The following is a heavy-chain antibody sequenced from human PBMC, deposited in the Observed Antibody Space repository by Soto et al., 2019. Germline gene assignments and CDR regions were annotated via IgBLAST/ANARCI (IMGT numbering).Heavy chain of an antibody. V-gene: IGHV3-30*09. CDR2: ISYDGSDK. CDR1: GFKYTDFA. D-gene: IGHD3-22*01. J-gene: IGHJ6*02. Sequence: VQLVESGGGEVQPGRSLRLSCAASGFKYTDFALHWVRHAPGKGLEWVAIISYDGSDKYYADSVKGRFVISRDNPKNTLYLEMNRLRPEDTAVYFCARRAWDSYYAIDVWGQGTTVTVFS. CDR3: ARRAWDSYYAIDV.